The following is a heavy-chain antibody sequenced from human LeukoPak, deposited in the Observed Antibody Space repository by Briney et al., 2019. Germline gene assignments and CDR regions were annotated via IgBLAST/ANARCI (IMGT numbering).Heavy chain of an antibody. CDR2: IKQDGSEK. Sequence: SGGSLRLSCAASGFTFSNYWMTWVRQAPGKGLEWVANIKQDGSEKYYVDSVKGRFTISRDNAKNSLYLQMTSLRAEDTAVYYCARDYDTSGYAIFDYWGQGTPVTVSS. J-gene: IGHJ4*02. V-gene: IGHV3-7*01. CDR1: GFTFSNYW. CDR3: ARDYDTSGYAIFDY. D-gene: IGHD3-22*01.